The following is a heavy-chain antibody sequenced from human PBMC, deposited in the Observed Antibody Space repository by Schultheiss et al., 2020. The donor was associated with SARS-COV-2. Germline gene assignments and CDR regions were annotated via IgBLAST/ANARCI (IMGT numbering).Heavy chain of an antibody. CDR3: ARDSLSLTYYYDSSGYERGY. J-gene: IGHJ4*02. Sequence: ASVKVSCKASGYTFTSYGISWVRQAPGQGLEWMGLINPNSGGTNYAQKFQGRVTITADESTSTAYMELSSLRSDDTAVYYCARDSLSLTYYYDSSGYERGYWGQGTLVTVSS. CDR1: GYTFTSYG. CDR2: INPNSGGT. V-gene: IGHV1-18*01. D-gene: IGHD3-22*01.